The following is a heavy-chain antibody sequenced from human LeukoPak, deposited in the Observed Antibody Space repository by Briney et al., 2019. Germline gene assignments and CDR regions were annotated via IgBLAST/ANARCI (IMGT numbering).Heavy chain of an antibody. V-gene: IGHV3-30*02. CDR3: ARDSNPNDGQVFYDAFDI. CDR2: IRYDGSNK. D-gene: IGHD5/OR15-5a*01. CDR1: AFTFSRYG. Sequence: PGGSLRLSCAASAFTFSRYGMHWVRQAPGKGLEWVAFIRYDGSNKYYADSVKGRFTISRDNSRNTLYLQMNSPRAEDTAVYFCARDSNPNDGQVFYDAFDIWGQGTMVTVSS. J-gene: IGHJ3*02.